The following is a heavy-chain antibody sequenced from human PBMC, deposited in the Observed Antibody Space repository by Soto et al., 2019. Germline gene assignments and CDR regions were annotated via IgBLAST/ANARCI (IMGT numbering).Heavy chain of an antibody. CDR1: GYTLTELS. CDR3: ATGYCSSTSCYTYWYFDL. CDR2: FDPEDGET. D-gene: IGHD2-2*02. J-gene: IGHJ2*01. V-gene: IGHV1-24*01. Sequence: ASVKVSCKVSGYTLTELSMHWVRQAPGKGLEWMGGFDPEDGETIYAQKFQGRVTMTEDTSTDTAYMELSSLRSEDTAVYYCATGYCSSTSCYTYWYFDLWGRGTLVTV.